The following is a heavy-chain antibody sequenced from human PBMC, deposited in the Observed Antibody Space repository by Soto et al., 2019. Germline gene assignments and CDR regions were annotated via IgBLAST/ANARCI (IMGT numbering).Heavy chain of an antibody. Sequence: EVQLVESGGGLVQPGGSLRLSCAASGFTFSDHYMDWVRQAPGKGLEWVGRSKNKADSYTTEYAASVKGRFTISKDGSMNSLFLQMNSLKTEDTAVYYCTVWGSGNDFGAAWGQAILVTVSS. CDR3: TVWGSGNDFGAA. CDR1: GFTFSDHY. CDR2: SKNKADSYTT. V-gene: IGHV3-72*01. D-gene: IGHD3-10*01. J-gene: IGHJ4*02.